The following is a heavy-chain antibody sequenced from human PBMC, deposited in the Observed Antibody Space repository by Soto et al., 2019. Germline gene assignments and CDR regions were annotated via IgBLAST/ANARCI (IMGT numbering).Heavy chain of an antibody. CDR2: INAGDGST. J-gene: IGHJ4*02. D-gene: IGHD6-19*01. CDR1: GYTFTAYS. V-gene: IGHV1-3*01. Sequence: ASVKVSCKASGYTFTAYSMHWVRQAPGQSLEWMGWINAGDGSTKYSPKFQARVTITRDTSASTVYLELTSLTSEDRAVYFCARDHLSSRPYYFDYWGPGTQVTVSS. CDR3: ARDHLSSRPYYFDY.